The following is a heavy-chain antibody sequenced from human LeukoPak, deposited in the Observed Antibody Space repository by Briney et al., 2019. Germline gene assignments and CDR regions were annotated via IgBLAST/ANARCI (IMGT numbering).Heavy chain of an antibody. D-gene: IGHD6-13*01. CDR1: GYTFRGHY. CDR3: ARGLNVIAAAGAY. Sequence: ASVKVSCKASGYTFRGHYIHWLRQAPGQGLEWMGWINPNNGDTKYQGRVSMTRDTSITTAYMEMSRVTSDDTALYYCARGLNVIAAAGAYWGQGTLVTVSS. J-gene: IGHJ4*02. V-gene: IGHV1-2*02. CDR2: INPNNGDT.